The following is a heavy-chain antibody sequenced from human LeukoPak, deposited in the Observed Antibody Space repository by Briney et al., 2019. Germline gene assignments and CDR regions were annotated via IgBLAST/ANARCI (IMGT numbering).Heavy chain of an antibody. V-gene: IGHV3-7*01. D-gene: IGHD5-12*01. CDR3: ARESSGYDYYFDY. Sequence: PGGSLRLSCAASGFTFSSYWMSWVRQAPGKGLEWVANIKQDGSEKYYVDSVKGRFTISRDNAKNSLYLQMNSLRAEDTAVYYCARESSGYDYYFDYWGQGTLVTVSS. CDR2: IKQDGSEK. CDR1: GFTFSSYW. J-gene: IGHJ4*02.